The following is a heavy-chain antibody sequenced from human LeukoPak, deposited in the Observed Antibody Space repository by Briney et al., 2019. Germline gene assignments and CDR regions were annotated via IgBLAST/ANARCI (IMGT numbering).Heavy chain of an antibody. Sequence: PSETLSLTXAVYGGPFSGYYWSWIRQPPGKGLEWIGEINHSGSTNYNPSLKSRVTISIDTSKNQFSLKLSSVTAADTAVYYCARSEYDYVWGSYCYSPYYFDYWGQGTLVTVSS. CDR1: GGPFSGYY. D-gene: IGHD3-16*02. V-gene: IGHV4-34*01. CDR2: INHSGST. J-gene: IGHJ4*02. CDR3: ARSEYDYVWGSYCYSPYYFDY.